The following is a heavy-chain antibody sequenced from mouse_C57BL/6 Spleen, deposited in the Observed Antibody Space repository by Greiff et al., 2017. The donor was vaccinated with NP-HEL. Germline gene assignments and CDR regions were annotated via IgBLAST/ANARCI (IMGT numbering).Heavy chain of an antibody. CDR2: IYPGSGST. CDR3: ASYYGNVGYYAMDY. Sequence: QVQLQQPGAELVKPGASVKMSCKASGYTFTSYWITWVKQRPGQGLEWIGDIYPGSGSTNYNEKFKSKATLTVDTSSSTAYMQLSSLTSEDSAVYYCASYYGNVGYYAMDYWGQGTSVTVSS. V-gene: IGHV1-55*01. CDR1: GYTFTSYW. J-gene: IGHJ4*01. D-gene: IGHD2-1*01.